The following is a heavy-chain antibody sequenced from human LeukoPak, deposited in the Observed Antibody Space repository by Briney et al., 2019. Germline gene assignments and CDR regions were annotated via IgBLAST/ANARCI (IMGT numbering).Heavy chain of an antibody. CDR3: ARGPRRRRYDILTRGNWFDP. Sequence: GRSLRLSCAASGFTFSSYGMHWVRQAPGKGLEWVAVISYDGSNKYYADSVKGRFSISRDNSKDTLYLQMNSLRAEDTAVYYCARGPRRRRYDILTRGNWFDPWGQGTLVTVSS. J-gene: IGHJ5*02. CDR1: GFTFSSYG. CDR2: ISYDGSNK. V-gene: IGHV3-30*03. D-gene: IGHD3-9*01.